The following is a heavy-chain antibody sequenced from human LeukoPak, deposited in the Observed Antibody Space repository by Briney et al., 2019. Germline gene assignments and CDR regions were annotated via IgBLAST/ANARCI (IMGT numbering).Heavy chain of an antibody. D-gene: IGHD5-24*01. CDR3: ASTRGDGKPEY. Sequence: SETLSLTCTVSGGSLRSYYWNWFRQPPGKGLEWIAYVYYSGSSNYNPSLKSRVTISVDTSKNQFSLNLSSVTAADTAVYYCASTRGDGKPEYWGQGTLVTVSS. V-gene: IGHV4-59*01. CDR1: GGSLRSYY. CDR2: VYYSGSS. J-gene: IGHJ4*02.